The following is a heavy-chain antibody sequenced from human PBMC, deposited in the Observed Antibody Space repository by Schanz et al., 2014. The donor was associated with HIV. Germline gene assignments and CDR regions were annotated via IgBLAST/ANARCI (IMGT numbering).Heavy chain of an antibody. Sequence: EVQLVESGGGLVQPGGSLRLSCAASGFTFSNDWMHWVRQAPGKGLVWVSRINALGTTTAYADSVKGRFAISRDNAKRTLYLQMNSLRVEDTALFYCARRRADQKTFDYWGQGALVTVSS. J-gene: IGHJ4*02. D-gene: IGHD2-2*01. CDR2: INALGTTT. V-gene: IGHV3-74*01. CDR1: GFTFSNDW. CDR3: ARRRADQKTFDY.